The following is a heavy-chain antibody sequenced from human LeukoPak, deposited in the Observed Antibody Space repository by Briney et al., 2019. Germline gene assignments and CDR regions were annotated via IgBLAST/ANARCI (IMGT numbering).Heavy chain of an antibody. V-gene: IGHV4/OR15-8*02. J-gene: IGHJ4*02. CDR2: IYHSGNT. D-gene: IGHD3-10*01. CDR1: GGSISSSNW. Sequence: SETLSLTCAVSGGSISSSNWWGWIRQPPGKGLEWIGKIYHSGNTNYNPSLKSRLTISIDKSKNHFSLKLSSVTAADTAVYYCARDPVRGDPFDYWGQGTLVTVSS. CDR3: ARDPVRGDPFDY.